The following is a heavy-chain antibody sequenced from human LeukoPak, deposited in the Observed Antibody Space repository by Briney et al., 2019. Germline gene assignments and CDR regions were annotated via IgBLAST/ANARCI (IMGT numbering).Heavy chain of an antibody. CDR1: GFTFSNAY. J-gene: IGHJ4*02. CDR3: ITPLPYSAQ. CDR2: IKPKTDGETT. V-gene: IGHV3-15*07. Sequence: GSLILSCAASGFTFSNAYMNWVRQAPGKGLEWVGRIKPKTDGETTEYAAPVKGRFSISRDDSKNMLYLQMNSLKTEDTAVYYCITPLPYSAQGGQGTLVTVSS. D-gene: IGHD2-21*01.